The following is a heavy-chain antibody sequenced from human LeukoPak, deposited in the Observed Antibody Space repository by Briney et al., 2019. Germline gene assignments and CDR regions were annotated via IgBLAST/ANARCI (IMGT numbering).Heavy chain of an antibody. V-gene: IGHV3-74*01. CDR2: INSDGSST. D-gene: IGHD1-26*01. CDR3: IRGGSYSSDPFDI. J-gene: IGHJ3*02. Sequence: GASLRLSCAASGITFSTYWMHWVRQVPGKGLAWDSGINSDGSSTTYVAPVKGRFMISRDNARNTLYLQMNSLRVDDSAVYYCIRGGSYSSDPFDIWGQGTMVTVSS. CDR1: GITFSTYW.